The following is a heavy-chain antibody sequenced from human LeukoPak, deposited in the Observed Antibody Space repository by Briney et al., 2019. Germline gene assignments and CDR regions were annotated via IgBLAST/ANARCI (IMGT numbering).Heavy chain of an antibody. D-gene: IGHD3-10*01. CDR2: ISAGNGNT. V-gene: IGHV1-3*01. CDR3: ARGTMVRGVGGY. J-gene: IGHJ4*02. Sequence: ASVKVSCKASGYTFTSYAMHWVRQAPGQRLEWMGWISAGNGNTKYSQKFQGRVTITRDTSASTAYMELSSLRSEDTAVYYCARGTMVRGVGGYWGQGTLVTVSS. CDR1: GYTFTSYA.